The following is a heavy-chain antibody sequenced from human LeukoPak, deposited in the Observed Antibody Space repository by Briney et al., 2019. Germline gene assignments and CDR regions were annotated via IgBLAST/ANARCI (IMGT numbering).Heavy chain of an antibody. Sequence: GGSLRLSCAASGFTFSSYAMSWVRQAPGKGLEWVSAISGSGGSTYYADSVKGRFTISRDNSKNTLYLQMNSLRAEDTAVYYCATGIAVARFPGYYYGMDVWGQGTTVTVSS. V-gene: IGHV3-23*01. CDR1: GFTFSSYA. CDR2: ISGSGGST. J-gene: IGHJ6*02. CDR3: ATGIAVARFPGYYYGMDV. D-gene: IGHD6-19*01.